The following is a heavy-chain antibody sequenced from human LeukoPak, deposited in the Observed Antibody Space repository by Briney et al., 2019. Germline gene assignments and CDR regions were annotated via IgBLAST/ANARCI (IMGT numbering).Heavy chain of an antibody. D-gene: IGHD1-26*01. CDR2: INSDGSST. J-gene: IGHJ3*02. CDR1: GFTFSSYW. V-gene: IGHV3-74*01. CDR3: ARDPHPLLYSGSSGAAFDI. Sequence: GGSLRLSCAASGFTFSSYWMHWVRQAPGKGLVWVSRINSDGSSTSYADSVKGRFTISRDNAKNTLYLQMNSLRAEDTAVYYCARDPHPLLYSGSSGAAFDIWGQGTMVTVSS.